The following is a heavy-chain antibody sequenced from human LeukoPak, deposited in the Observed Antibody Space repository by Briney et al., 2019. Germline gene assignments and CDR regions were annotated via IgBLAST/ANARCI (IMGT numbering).Heavy chain of an antibody. V-gene: IGHV4-59*01. J-gene: IGHJ6*03. CDR2: VDHTGST. D-gene: IGHD4-11*01. Sequence: SETLSLTCSVSDDSITMYYWTWIRQPPGKGLEWIGYVDHTGSTNFNPSLNGRVTIFRDTSRNLFSLRLTSVTAADTAVYFCARGRVSSSTWHSTYYYYFYMDVWGKGTTVTVSS. CDR3: ARGRVSSSTWHSTYYYYFYMDV. CDR1: DDSITMYY.